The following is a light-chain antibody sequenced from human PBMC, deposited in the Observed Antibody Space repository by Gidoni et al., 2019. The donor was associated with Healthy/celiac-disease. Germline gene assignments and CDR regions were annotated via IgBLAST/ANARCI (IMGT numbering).Light chain of an antibody. Sequence: QSALTQPASVSGSPGQSITISCTGPSSDVGGYNYVSWYQQHPGKAPKLMIYDVSNRPSGVSNRFSGSKSGNTASLTISGLQAEDEADYYCSSYTSSSTRGVFGGGTKLTVL. CDR2: DVS. V-gene: IGLV2-14*01. CDR3: SSYTSSSTRGV. J-gene: IGLJ3*02. CDR1: SSDVGGYNY.